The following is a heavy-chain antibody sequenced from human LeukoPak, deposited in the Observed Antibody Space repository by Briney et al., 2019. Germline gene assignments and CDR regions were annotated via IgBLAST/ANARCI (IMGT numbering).Heavy chain of an antibody. CDR3: ARGAYGDYDY. D-gene: IGHD4-17*01. CDR1: GFTFSSYA. CDR2: ISARGDST. J-gene: IGHJ4*02. Sequence: GGSLRLSCAASGFTFSSYAVSWVRQAPGKGLEWVSAISARGDSTYYADSVEGRFTISRDNSKNTPYLQMNSLRAEDTALYYCARGAYGDYDYWAQGTLVTVSS. V-gene: IGHV3-23*01.